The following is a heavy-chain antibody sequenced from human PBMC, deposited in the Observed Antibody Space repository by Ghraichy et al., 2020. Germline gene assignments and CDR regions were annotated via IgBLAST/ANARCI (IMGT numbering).Heavy chain of an antibody. J-gene: IGHJ5*02. CDR2: IYYSGST. V-gene: IGHV4-59*01. Sequence: TLSLTCTVSGGSISSYYWSWIRQPPGKGLEWIGYIYYSGSTNYNPSLKSRVTISVDTSKNQFSLKLSSVTAADTAVYYCARVNDYSTFDPWGQGTLVTVSS. CDR3: ARVNDYSTFDP. D-gene: IGHD2-15*01. CDR1: GGSISSYY.